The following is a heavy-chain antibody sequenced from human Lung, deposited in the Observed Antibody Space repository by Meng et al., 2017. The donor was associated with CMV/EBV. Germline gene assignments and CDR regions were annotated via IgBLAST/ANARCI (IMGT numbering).Heavy chain of an antibody. CDR1: RFTFSSYA. CDR2: ISYDGRNE. Sequence: GGSLRLSXAASRFTFSSYAMHWVRQAPGKGLEWVATISYDGRNEYYADSVKGRFTISRDNSKNTLYLQVNSPRPEDTAVYYCARGTRFLDWSLYGVIDYWGQGTLVTVSS. V-gene: IGHV3-30*04. J-gene: IGHJ4*02. D-gene: IGHD3/OR15-3a*01. CDR3: ARGTRFLDWSLYGVIDY.